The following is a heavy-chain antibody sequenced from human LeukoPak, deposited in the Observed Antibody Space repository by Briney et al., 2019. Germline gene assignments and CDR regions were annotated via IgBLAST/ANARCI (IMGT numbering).Heavy chain of an antibody. Sequence: SGTLSLTCTVSGVSISSSNWCWVRQPPGKGLEWIGEISHSGIISYNPSLRSRVTISIDKSKNQFSLKLNSVTAADTAVYYCARDSSGWYINLDYWGQGTLVTVSS. CDR1: GVSISSSNW. D-gene: IGHD6-19*01. CDR3: ARDSSGWYINLDY. J-gene: IGHJ4*02. CDR2: ISHSGII. V-gene: IGHV4-4*02.